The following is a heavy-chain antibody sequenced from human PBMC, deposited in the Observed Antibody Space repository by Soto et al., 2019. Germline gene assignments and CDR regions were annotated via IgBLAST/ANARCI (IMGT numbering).Heavy chain of an antibody. CDR2: IYYSGST. Sequence: QVQLQESGPGLVKPSQTLSLTCTVSGDSISSGRYYWTWIRQQPGKGLEWIGDIYYSGSTYYNPSLKSRVTISVDTSNNEFSLRLSSVTAADAAVYYCAREVATAMEDWGQGTLVTVSS. V-gene: IGHV4-31*03. CDR1: GDSISSGRYY. D-gene: IGHD5-18*01. CDR3: AREVATAMED. J-gene: IGHJ4*02.